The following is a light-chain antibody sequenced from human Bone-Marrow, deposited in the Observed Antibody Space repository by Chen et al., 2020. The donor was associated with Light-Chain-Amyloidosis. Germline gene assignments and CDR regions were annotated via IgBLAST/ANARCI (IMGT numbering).Light chain of an antibody. CDR3: QSADSSGTYEVI. J-gene: IGLJ2*01. Sequence: SYDLTQPPSVSVSPGQTARTTCSGDVLPTKYAYWYQQKPGQAPVLVIHRDTERPSGISERFSGSSSGTTATLTISGVQAEDEADYHCQSADSSGTYEVIFGGGTKLTVL. CDR2: RDT. CDR1: VLPTKY. V-gene: IGLV3-25*03.